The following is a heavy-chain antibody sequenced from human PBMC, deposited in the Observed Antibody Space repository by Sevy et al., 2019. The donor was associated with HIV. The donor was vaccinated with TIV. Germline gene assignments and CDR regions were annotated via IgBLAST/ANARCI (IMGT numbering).Heavy chain of an antibody. V-gene: IGHV4-34*01. CDR3: ARWRGTRVTMMVVVTTGYFDY. Sequence: SETLSLTCGIYGGSFNNYDWSWIRQPPGKGLEWIGEVTHSGSTNYNPSLKSRLTMSLDTSKNQFSLKLTSVTAADTAVYYCARWRGTRVTMMVVVTTGYFDYWDQGTLVTVSS. J-gene: IGHJ4*02. D-gene: IGHD3-22*01. CDR1: GGSFNNYD. CDR2: VTHSGST.